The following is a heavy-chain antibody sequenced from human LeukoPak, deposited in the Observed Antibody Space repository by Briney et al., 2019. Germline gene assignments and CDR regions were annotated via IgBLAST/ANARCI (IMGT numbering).Heavy chain of an antibody. CDR1: GYTFTGYY. CDR2: INPNSGGT. D-gene: IGHD2-2*01. J-gene: IGHJ3*02. CDR3: AREVTEGYCSSTSCYSSFAFDI. V-gene: IGHV1-2*02. Sequence: ASVKVSCKASGYTFTGYYMHWVRQAPGQGLEWMGWINPNSGGTNYAQKFQGRVTMTRDTSISTASMELSRLRSGDTAVYYCAREVTEGYCSSTSCYSSFAFDIWGQGTMVTVSS.